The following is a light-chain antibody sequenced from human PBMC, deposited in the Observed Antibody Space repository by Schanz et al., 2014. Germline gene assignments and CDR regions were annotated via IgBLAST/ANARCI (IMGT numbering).Light chain of an antibody. V-gene: IGKV3-20*01. J-gene: IGKJ4*02. CDR1: QSVSSSS. Sequence: EIVLTQSPGVLSLSPGDTATLSCRASQSVSSSSLAWYQQKPGQAPKLLIYDASNRATGIPDRFSGSGSGTDFTLTISRLEPDDFAAYYCQHYVSSPGFGGGTKVEIK. CDR2: DAS. CDR3: QHYVSSPG.